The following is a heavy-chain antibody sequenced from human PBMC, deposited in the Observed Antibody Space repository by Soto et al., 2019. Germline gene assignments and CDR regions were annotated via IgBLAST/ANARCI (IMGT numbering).Heavy chain of an antibody. J-gene: IGHJ5*02. V-gene: IGHV4-31*03. CDR2: IYYSGST. Sequence: QVQLQESGPGPVKPSQTLSLTCTVSGGSISSGGYYWSWIRQHPGKGLEWIGYIYYSGSTYYNPSLKSRVTITVDTSKNQFSLKLSSVTAADTAVYYCARGLVPAAKNWFDPWGQGTLVTVSS. CDR3: ARGLVPAAKNWFDP. D-gene: IGHD2-2*01. CDR1: GGSISSGGYY.